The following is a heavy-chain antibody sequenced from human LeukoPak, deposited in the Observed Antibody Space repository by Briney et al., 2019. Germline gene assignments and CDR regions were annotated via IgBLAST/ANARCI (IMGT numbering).Heavy chain of an antibody. D-gene: IGHD1-26*01. V-gene: IGHV4-38-2*02. CDR1: GYSISSDYY. CDR2: CYHSGRT. CDR3: AREPTSGSSFHTPNWFDP. J-gene: IGHJ5*02. Sequence: SETLSLTCTVSGYSISSDYYWGWLRQPPGKGLQWIGSCYHSGRTYYNPSLESRVTISVDTSKNQFSLGLTSLTAADTAVYYCAREPTSGSSFHTPNWFDPWGQGTLVTVSS.